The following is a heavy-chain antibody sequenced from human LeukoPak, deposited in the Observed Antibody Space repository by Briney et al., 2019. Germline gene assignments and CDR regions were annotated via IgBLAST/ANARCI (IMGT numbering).Heavy chain of an antibody. V-gene: IGHV1-2*02. CDR1: DYPFTNYG. D-gene: IGHD6-13*01. J-gene: IGHJ4*02. CDR3: ASGSSWPFDY. CDR2: INPNSGGT. Sequence: GASVNVSCTASDYPFTNYGISWVRQAPGQGLEWMGWINPNSGGTNYAQKFQGRVTMTRDTSISTAYMELSRLRSDDPAVYYCASGSSWPFDYWGQGTLVTASS.